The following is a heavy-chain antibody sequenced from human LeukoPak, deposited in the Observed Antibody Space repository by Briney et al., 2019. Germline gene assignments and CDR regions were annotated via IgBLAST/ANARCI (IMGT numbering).Heavy chain of an antibody. D-gene: IGHD6-6*01. Sequence: SETLSLTCTVSGGSLSRSTYYWGWIRQPPGKGLDWIGSIYYSGSTYYNPSLKSRVTISVDTSKNQFSLKLSSVTAADTAVYYCAGRIAARPINNWFDPWGQGTLVTVSS. V-gene: IGHV4-39*01. J-gene: IGHJ5*02. CDR1: GGSLSRSTYY. CDR3: AGRIAARPINNWFDP. CDR2: IYYSGST.